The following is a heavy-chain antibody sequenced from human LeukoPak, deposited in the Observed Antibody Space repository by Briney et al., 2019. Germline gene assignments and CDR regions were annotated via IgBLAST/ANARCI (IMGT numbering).Heavy chain of an antibody. V-gene: IGHV4-59*08. D-gene: IGHD3-3*01. J-gene: IGHJ4*02. Sequence: TSETLSLTCAVYGGSFSGYYWSWIRQPPGKGLEWIGYIYYSGSTNYNPSLKSRVTISVDTSKNQFSLKLSSVTAADTAVYYCARQTIDYYDFWSGLDYWGQGTLVTVSS. CDR1: GGSFSGYY. CDR2: IYYSGST. CDR3: ARQTIDYYDFWSGLDY.